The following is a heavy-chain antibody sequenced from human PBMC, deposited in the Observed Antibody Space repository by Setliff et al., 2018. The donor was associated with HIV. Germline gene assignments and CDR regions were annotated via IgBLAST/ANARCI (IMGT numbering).Heavy chain of an antibody. Sequence: ASVKVSCKASGYTFTSYDINWVRQATGQGLEWMGWMNPNSGNTGYAQKFQGRVTMTRNTSISTAYMELSSLRSEDTAVYYCARIAWPWWQWLVRSGKWYFDYWGQGTPVTVSS. CDR2: MNPNSGNT. J-gene: IGHJ4*02. V-gene: IGHV1-8*01. D-gene: IGHD6-19*01. CDR3: ARIAWPWWQWLVRSGKWYFDY. CDR1: GYTFTSYD.